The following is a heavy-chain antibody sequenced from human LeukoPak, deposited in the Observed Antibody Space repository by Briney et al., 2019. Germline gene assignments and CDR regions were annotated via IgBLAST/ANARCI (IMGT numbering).Heavy chain of an antibody. CDR3: ASSLVGATILKYGMDV. J-gene: IGHJ6*02. CDR1: GGSISSSNW. V-gene: IGHV4-4*02. CDR2: IYHSGST. Sequence: SGTLSLTCAVSGGSISSSNWWSWVRQPPGKGLEWIGEIYHSGSTNYNPSLKSRVTISVDKSKNQFSLKLSSVTAADTAVYYCASSLVGATILKYGMDVWGQGTTVTVSS. D-gene: IGHD1-26*01.